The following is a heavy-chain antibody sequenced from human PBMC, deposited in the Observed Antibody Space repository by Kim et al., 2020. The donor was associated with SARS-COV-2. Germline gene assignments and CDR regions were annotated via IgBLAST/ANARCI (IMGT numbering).Heavy chain of an antibody. CDR2: GDT. V-gene: IGHV3-13*01. CDR3: AFGASGFGY. J-gene: IGHJ4*02. D-gene: IGHD3-16*01. Sequence: GDTYYPGSVKGRFTISRENAKNSLYLQMNSLRAGDTAVYYCAFGASGFGYWGQGTLVTVSS.